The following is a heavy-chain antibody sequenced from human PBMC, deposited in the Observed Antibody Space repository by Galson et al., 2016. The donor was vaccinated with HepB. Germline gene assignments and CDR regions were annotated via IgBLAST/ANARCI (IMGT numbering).Heavy chain of an antibody. Sequence: SETLSLTCTVSGDSVSNGNYYWSWIRQTPGKGLEYIGYVYFSGSTKSSPSLESRVNISVDTSKNQFSLKLSSVTAADTALYYCARGVLRLSSFYYWGQGTLVTVSS. J-gene: IGHJ4*02. D-gene: IGHD2/OR15-2a*01. CDR1: GDSVSNGNYY. V-gene: IGHV4-61*01. CDR3: ARGVLRLSSFYY. CDR2: VYFSGST.